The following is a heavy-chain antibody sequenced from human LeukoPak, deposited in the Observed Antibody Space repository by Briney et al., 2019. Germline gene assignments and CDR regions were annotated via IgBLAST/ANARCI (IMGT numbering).Heavy chain of an antibody. Sequence: SQTLSLTRAISGDSVSSSSAAWNWIRQSPSRGLEWLGRTYYRSKWYNDYAVSLKSRITINPDTSNNQFSLQLNSVTPEDTAVYYCARGASHNFDYWGQGTLVTVSS. CDR2: TYYRSKWYN. CDR3: ARGASHNFDY. J-gene: IGHJ4*02. V-gene: IGHV6-1*01. CDR1: GDSVSSSSAA. D-gene: IGHD2-21*01.